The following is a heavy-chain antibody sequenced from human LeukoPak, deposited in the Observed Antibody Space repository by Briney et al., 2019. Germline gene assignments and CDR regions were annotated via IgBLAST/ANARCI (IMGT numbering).Heavy chain of an antibody. J-gene: IGHJ4*02. CDR3: TLYGDYEAY. CDR1: GFTFSGSA. V-gene: IGHV3-73*01. D-gene: IGHD4-17*01. CDR2: IRSKANSYAT. Sequence: PGGSLKLSCAASGFTFSGSAMHWVRQASGKGLEWVGRIRSKANSYATAYAASVKGRFTISRDDSKNTAYPQMNSLKTEDTAVYYCTLYGDYEAYWGQGTLVTVSS.